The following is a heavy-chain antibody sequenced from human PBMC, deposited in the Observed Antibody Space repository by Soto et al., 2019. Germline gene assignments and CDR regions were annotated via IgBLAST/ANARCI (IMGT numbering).Heavy chain of an antibody. V-gene: IGHV3-11*06. CDR1: VFTFSDYC. D-gene: IGHD1-26*01. CDR3: ARDLEVGTYLYFFGY. J-gene: IGHJ4*02. CDR2: ISANSIYT. Sequence: GTLRLACAASVFTFSDYCVSWIRQAPGKGLELVSYISANSIYTNYADSVRGRFTISRDNAKNSLYLQMNSLRAEDTAVYYCARDLEVGTYLYFFGYWGQGTLVTVSS.